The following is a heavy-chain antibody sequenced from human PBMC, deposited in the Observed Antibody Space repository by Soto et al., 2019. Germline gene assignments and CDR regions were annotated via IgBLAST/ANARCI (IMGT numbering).Heavy chain of an antibody. D-gene: IGHD3-22*01. V-gene: IGHV3-21*01. CDR2: ISSSSSYI. CDR1: GFTFSLYS. J-gene: IGHJ4*02. CDR3: VRARATDSRPDY. Sequence: GRSLRLSCAASGFTFSLYSMIWVRQAPGKGLEWVSSISSSSSYIYYADSMKGRFTLSRDNAQNSLYLQMNSLRVDDTAVYYCVRARATDSRPDYWGQGTLVTVSS.